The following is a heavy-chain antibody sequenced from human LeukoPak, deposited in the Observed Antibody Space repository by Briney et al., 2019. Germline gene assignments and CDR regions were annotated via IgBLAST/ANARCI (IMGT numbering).Heavy chain of an antibody. V-gene: IGHV3-9*01. CDR3: AKDIEPSIAVTGRDGMDV. Sequence: GGSLRLSCAASGFTFDDYARHWVRQPPGKGLEWVSGICWNSANIGYVDSVKGRFTISRDNAKNSLYLQMNSLRAEDTALYYCAKDIEPSIAVTGRDGMDVWGQGTTVIVSS. CDR2: ICWNSANI. D-gene: IGHD6-19*01. J-gene: IGHJ6*02. CDR1: GFTFDDYA.